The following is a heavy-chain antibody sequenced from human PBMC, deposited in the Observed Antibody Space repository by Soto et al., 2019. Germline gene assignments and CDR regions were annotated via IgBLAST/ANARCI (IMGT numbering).Heavy chain of an antibody. D-gene: IGHD5-18*01. CDR2: INHSGST. CDR1: GGSFSGYY. V-gene: IGHV4-34*01. CDR3: ARGVDKAMGTIDY. J-gene: IGHJ4*02. Sequence: PSETLSLTCAVYGGSFSGYYWSWIRQPPGKGLEWIGEINHSGSTNYNPSLKSRVTISVDTSKNQFSLKLSSVTAADTAVYYCARGVDKAMGTIDYWGQGTLVTVSS.